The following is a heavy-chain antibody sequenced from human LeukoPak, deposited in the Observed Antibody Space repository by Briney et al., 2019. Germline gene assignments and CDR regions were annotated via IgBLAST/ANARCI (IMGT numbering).Heavy chain of an antibody. CDR1: GYSFTSYW. J-gene: IGHJ1*01. CDR3: ARVSVRGGSGFEYFQH. Sequence: PGESLKISCKGSGYSFTSYWIGWVRQMPGKGLEWMGIIYPGDSDTRYSPSFQGQVTISADKSISTAYLQWSSLKASDTAMYYCARVSVRGGSGFEYFQHRGQGTLVTVSS. CDR2: IYPGDSDT. D-gene: IGHD3-22*01. V-gene: IGHV5-51*01.